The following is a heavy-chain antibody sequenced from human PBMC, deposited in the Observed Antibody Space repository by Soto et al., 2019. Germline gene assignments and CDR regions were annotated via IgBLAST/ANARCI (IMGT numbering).Heavy chain of an antibody. V-gene: IGHV3-23*01. CDR3: AKDLGYCSSTSCPPGGWFDP. J-gene: IGHJ5*02. Sequence: GGSLRLTCAASGVTFSRYAMSWVRQAQANGMEWVSAISGSGGSTYYADSVTGRFTIARDNSKNTLYLQMNSLRAEDTAVYYCAKDLGYCSSTSCPPGGWFDPWGQGALVTVSS. CDR1: GVTFSRYA. D-gene: IGHD2-2*01. CDR2: ISGSGGST.